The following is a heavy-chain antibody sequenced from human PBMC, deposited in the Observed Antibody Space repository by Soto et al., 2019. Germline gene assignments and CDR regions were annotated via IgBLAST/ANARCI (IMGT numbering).Heavy chain of an antibody. V-gene: IGHV1-2*06. CDR3: ARGVTTDCSTGVCPYHLHHDMDV. CDR1: GYTFTAYN. J-gene: IGHJ6*02. Sequence: QVQLMQSGAEVKKPGASVKVSCKSSGYTFTAYNIHWVRQAPGQSPEWLGRINPQSLGTHYSQNFKPRLSLTTDRSISTAYMELWSLTSGDTALYYCARGVTTDCSTGVCPYHLHHDMDVWGQGTTVTVSS. D-gene: IGHD1-26*01. CDR2: INPQSLGT.